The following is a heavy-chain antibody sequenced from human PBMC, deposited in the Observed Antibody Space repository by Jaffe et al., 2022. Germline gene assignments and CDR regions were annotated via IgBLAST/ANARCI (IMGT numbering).Heavy chain of an antibody. V-gene: IGHV3-30*18. D-gene: IGHD4-4*01. CDR3: AKDTVTEIAPPDFQY. J-gene: IGHJ1*01. CDR1: GFTFNSYG. CDR2: ISYDGYYT. Sequence: QGQLVESGGGVVQPGRSLRLSCAVSGFTFNSYGMHWVRQGPGKGLEWVAVISYDGYYTYYADSVKGRFTISRDNSKNTLYLQMNSLRAEDTAVYYCAKDTVTEIAPPDFQYWGQGTLVTVSS.